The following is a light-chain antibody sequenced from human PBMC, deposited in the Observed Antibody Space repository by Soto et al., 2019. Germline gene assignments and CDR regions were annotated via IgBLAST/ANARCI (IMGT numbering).Light chain of an antibody. V-gene: IGLV2-14*01. Sequence: QSVLTQPASVSGSPGQSITISCTGTSSDVGGYNYVSWYQQHPGKAPKLMIYDVSNRPSGVSNRFSGSKSGNTASLTISGLQAEDEADYYCSSSTISSALLAFGGGTKSPS. J-gene: IGLJ2*01. CDR2: DVS. CDR3: SSSTISSALLA. CDR1: SSDVGGYNY.